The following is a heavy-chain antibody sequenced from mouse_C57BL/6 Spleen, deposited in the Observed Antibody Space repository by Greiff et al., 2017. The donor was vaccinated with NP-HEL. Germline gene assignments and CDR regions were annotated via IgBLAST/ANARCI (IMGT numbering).Heavy chain of an antibody. CDR3: ARGGQYYGREVYYFDY. Sequence: QVQLQQPGAELVMPGASVKLSCKASGYTFTSYWMHWVKQRPGQGLEWIGEIDPSDSYTNYNQKFKGKSTLTVDKSSSTAYMQLSSLTSEDSAVYYCARGGQYYGREVYYFDYWGQGTTLTVSS. J-gene: IGHJ2*01. V-gene: IGHV1-69*01. D-gene: IGHD1-1*01. CDR2: IDPSDSYT. CDR1: GYTFTSYW.